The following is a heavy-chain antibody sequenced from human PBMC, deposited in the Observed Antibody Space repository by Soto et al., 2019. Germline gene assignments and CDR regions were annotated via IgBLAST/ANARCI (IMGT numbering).Heavy chain of an antibody. J-gene: IGHJ6*02. Sequence: SETLSLTCAVYGGSFSVYYWSWIRHPPGKGLEWIGEINHSGRTNYNPSFKSRVTISVDTSKNQFSLKLSSVTAADTAVFYCARVRTVTATFYYYYGMDVWGQGTTVTVSS. V-gene: IGHV4-34*01. CDR3: ARVRTVTATFYYYYGMDV. CDR1: GGSFSVYY. CDR2: INHSGRT. D-gene: IGHD2-21*02.